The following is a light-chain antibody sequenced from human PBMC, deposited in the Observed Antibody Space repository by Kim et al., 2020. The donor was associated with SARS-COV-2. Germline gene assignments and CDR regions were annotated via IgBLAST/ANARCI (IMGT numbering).Light chain of an antibody. CDR2: VNREGSH. CDR3: QTWDTGIRV. CDR1: SGNSSYA. V-gene: IGLV4-69*01. J-gene: IGLJ3*02. Sequence: SGQLTCILGSGNSSYAIAWDQQRPGKDPRFLMKVNREGSHIKGDGFPDRFSGSTSGAERYLTISSLQPEDEADYYCQTWDTGIRVFGGGTQLTVL.